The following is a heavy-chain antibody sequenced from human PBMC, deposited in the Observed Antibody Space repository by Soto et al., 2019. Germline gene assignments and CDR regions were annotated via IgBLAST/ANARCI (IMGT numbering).Heavy chain of an antibody. Sequence: GESLNISCQGSGYLFTNFWIGWVRQRPGKGLEWMGIIWPGDSDTRYSPSFEGQVTISADKSINTIHLQWNSLKASDTAMYYCAREGDGISSRRYSLDFWGLGTMVTVSS. D-gene: IGHD2-21*01. CDR2: IWPGDSDT. CDR1: GYLFTNFW. V-gene: IGHV5-51*01. J-gene: IGHJ4*02. CDR3: AREGDGISSRRYSLDF.